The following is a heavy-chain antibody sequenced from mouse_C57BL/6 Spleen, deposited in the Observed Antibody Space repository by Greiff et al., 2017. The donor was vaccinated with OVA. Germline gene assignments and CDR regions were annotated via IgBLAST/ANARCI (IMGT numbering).Heavy chain of an antibody. Sequence: EVQLVESGGGLVKPGGSLKLSCAASGFTFSSYAMPWVRQTPEKRLEWVATISAGGSYTYYPDNVQGRFTITRDTAKNTLYLLKSHLKSEDTAVYYCGKGDSNLYCYAIDYWGQGTTVTVSS. D-gene: IGHD2-5*01. CDR2: ISAGGSYT. J-gene: IGHJ4*01. V-gene: IGHV5-4*01. CDR1: GFTFSSYA. CDR3: GKGDSNLYCYAIDY.